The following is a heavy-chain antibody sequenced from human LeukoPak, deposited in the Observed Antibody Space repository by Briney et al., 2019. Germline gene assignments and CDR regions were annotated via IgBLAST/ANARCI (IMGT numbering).Heavy chain of an antibody. CDR2: INPSGGST. V-gene: IGHV1-46*01. Sequence: ASVKVSCKASGYTFTSYYMHWVRQAPGQGLEWMGIINPSGGSTSYAQKFQGRVTMTRDTSTSTVYMELSRLRSDDTAVYYCARDSSSGWFHDAFDIWGQGTMVTVSS. D-gene: IGHD6-19*01. CDR1: GYTFTSYY. CDR3: ARDSSSGWFHDAFDI. J-gene: IGHJ3*02.